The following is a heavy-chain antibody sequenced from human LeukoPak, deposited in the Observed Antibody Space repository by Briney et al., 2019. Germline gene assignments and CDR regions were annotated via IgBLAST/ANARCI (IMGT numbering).Heavy chain of an antibody. V-gene: IGHV3-21*04. CDR2: ITSSSTYL. CDR1: GFTFSTYS. Sequence: NPGGSLRLSCAASGFTFSTYSMNWVRQAPGKGLEWVSSITSSSTYLYYADSVKGRFTISRDNAKNSLYLQMNSLKAEDTAVYYCAKTELVMNYYYYVDVWGKGTTVTVSS. CDR3: AKTELVMNYYYYVDV. J-gene: IGHJ6*03. D-gene: IGHD3-10*01.